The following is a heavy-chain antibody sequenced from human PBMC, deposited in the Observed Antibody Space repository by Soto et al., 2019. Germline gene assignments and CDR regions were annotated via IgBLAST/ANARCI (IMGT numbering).Heavy chain of an antibody. Sequence: QVQLVQSGTEVKKPGSSVKVSCKASGYTFSSYSISWVRQAPGQGLEWMGRVVPVLGISNYAQRFQGRVTITADRSTSTAYLELNSLTSEDTVVYFCARGAVDQPLLAVFWGQGTLVAVSS. CDR3: ARGAVDQPLLAVF. V-gene: IGHV1-69*02. D-gene: IGHD1-26*01. CDR1: GYTFSSYS. J-gene: IGHJ4*02. CDR2: VVPVLGIS.